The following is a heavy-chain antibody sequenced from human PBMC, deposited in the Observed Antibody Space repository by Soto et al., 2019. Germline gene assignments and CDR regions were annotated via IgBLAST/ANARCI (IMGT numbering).Heavy chain of an antibody. V-gene: IGHV3-30*04. D-gene: IGHD5-12*01. CDR1: GFRFSGFA. CDR2: TSFDASEN. J-gene: IGHJ4*02. CDR3: ARDLGGYVHLWDKSNY. Sequence: QVQLVESGGGVVQPGASLRLSCAASGFRFSGFAMHWVRQAPGKGLERVAVTSFDASENFYVDSVKGRFSISRDHSHNTVFLQMNGLRPEDTGIYYCARDLGGYVHLWDKSNYWGQGTLVNVSS.